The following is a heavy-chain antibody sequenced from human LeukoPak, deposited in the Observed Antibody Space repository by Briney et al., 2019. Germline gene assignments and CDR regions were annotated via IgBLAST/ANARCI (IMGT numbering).Heavy chain of an antibody. J-gene: IGHJ5*02. CDR3: ARAGRLGYCSGGSCSRDP. CDR2: INPNSGGT. V-gene: IGHV1-2*02. Sequence: GASVKVSCKASGYTFTGYYMHWVRQAPGQGLEWMGWINPNSGGTNYAQKFQGRVTMTRDTSISTAYMELSRLRSDDTAVYYCARAGRLGYCSGGSCSRDPWGQGTLVTVSS. D-gene: IGHD2-15*01. CDR1: GYTFTGYY.